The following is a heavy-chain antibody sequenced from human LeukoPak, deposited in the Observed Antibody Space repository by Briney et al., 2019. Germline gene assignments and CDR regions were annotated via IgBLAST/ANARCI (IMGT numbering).Heavy chain of an antibody. CDR1: GGSISSSAYY. J-gene: IGHJ5*02. CDR2: IHSSGST. D-gene: IGHD3-10*01. Sequence: SETLSPTCTVSGGSISSSAYYWGWIRRPPGKGLEWIGSIHSSGSTNYNPSLKSRVTISVDTSKNQFSLKLTSMTAADTAVYYCARDSMVRGVITTRWFDPWGQGTLVTVSS. V-gene: IGHV4-39*07. CDR3: ARDSMVRGVITTRWFDP.